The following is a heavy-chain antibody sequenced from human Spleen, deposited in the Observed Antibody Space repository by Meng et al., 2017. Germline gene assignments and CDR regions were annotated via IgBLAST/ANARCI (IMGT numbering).Heavy chain of an antibody. J-gene: IGHJ4*02. CDR3: AKGTPGRSYCDY. D-gene: IGHD3-10*01. CDR1: DYTFIGYG. CDR2: LGAHPGDT. Sequence: QVQLVQSGAEVKRPGAAVKVSCKASDYTFIGYGVCWVRQAPGQGLEWMAWLGAHPGDTSFAPKFLGRVTVTADIATATAYMELRSLRSDDTAVYYCAKGTPGRSYCDYWGLGTLVTVSS. V-gene: IGHV1-18*01.